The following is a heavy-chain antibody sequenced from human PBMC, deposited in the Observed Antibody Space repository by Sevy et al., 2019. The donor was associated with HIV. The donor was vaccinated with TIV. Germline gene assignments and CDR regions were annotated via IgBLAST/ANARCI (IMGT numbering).Heavy chain of an antibody. CDR3: ARDVSYYDSSGYYYYYYAIDV. V-gene: IGHV3-21*01. CDR2: ISSSSGYI. CDR1: GFTFSSYS. D-gene: IGHD3-22*01. J-gene: IGHJ6*02. Sequence: GGSLRLSCAASGFTFSSYSMNWVRQAPGKGLEWVSSISSSSGYIYYADSVKGGFTHSRDNAKNSLYLQMNSLRAEDTAVYYCARDVSYYDSSGYYYYYYAIDVWGQGTTVTVSS.